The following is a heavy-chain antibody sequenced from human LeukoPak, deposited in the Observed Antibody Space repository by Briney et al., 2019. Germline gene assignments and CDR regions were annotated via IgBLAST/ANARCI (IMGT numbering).Heavy chain of an antibody. CDR1: GFTFSSYG. CDR2: IWYDGSNK. V-gene: IGHV3-33*01. Sequence: GGSPRLSCAASGFTFSSYGMHWVRQAPGKGLEWVAVIWYDGSNKYYADSVKGRFTISRDNSKNTLYLQMNSLRAEDTAVYYCARDLDSPRYFDWLLPDYYYYGMGVWGQGTTVTVSS. D-gene: IGHD3-9*01. CDR3: ARDLDSPRYFDWLLPDYYYYGMGV. J-gene: IGHJ6*02.